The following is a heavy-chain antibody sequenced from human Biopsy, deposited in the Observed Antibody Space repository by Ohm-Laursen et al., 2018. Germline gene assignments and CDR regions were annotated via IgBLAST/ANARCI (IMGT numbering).Heavy chain of an antibody. CDR3: ATPFQYYDSWGGYPPFDH. D-gene: IGHD3-3*01. Sequence: AASVKASCKVSGGTFSNYAISWVRQAPGEGLEWMGGIIAVSGLVNYAPKFQGRVSITADKSTTTAYMELSNLKSEDTAVYYCATPFQYYDSWGGYPPFDHWGQGTLVTVSS. CDR1: GGTFSNYA. V-gene: IGHV1-69*10. CDR2: IIAVSGLV. J-gene: IGHJ4*02.